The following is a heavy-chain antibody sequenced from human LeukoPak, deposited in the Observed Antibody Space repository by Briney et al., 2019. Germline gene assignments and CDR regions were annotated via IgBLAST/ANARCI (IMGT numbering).Heavy chain of an antibody. CDR1: GYTFTGYY. V-gene: IGHV1-46*01. Sequence: GASVKVSCKASGYTFTGYYMHWVRQAPGQGLEWMGIINPSGGSTSYAQKFQGRVTMTRDTSTSTVYMELSSLRSEDTAVYYCARDPPFQLRRDPNWRFDPWGQGTLVTVSS. CDR3: ARDPPFQLRRDPNWRFDP. J-gene: IGHJ5*02. CDR2: INPSGGST. D-gene: IGHD1-1*01.